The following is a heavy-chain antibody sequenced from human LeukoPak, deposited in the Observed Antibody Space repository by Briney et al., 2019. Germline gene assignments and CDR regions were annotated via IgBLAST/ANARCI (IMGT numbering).Heavy chain of an antibody. V-gene: IGHV3-9*01. CDR2: ISWSNGHL. CDR3: ARKAITVTTFDY. CDR1: GFTFHDYA. Sequence: GGSLGLSCVASGFTFHDYAMHWVRHAPGRGLEWVSGISWSNGHLAYADSVKGRFTISRDNAKNSLYLQMSRLRGEDTAVYYCARKAITVTTFDYWGQGTLVTVSS. J-gene: IGHJ4*02. D-gene: IGHD4-17*01.